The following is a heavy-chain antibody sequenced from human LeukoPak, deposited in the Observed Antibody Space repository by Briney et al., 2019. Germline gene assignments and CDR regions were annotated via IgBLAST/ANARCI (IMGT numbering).Heavy chain of an antibody. J-gene: IGHJ4*02. V-gene: IGHV3-11*01. Sequence: GGSLRLSCAASGFTFSDYYMSWIRQAPGKGLEWVSYISSSGSTIYYADSVKGRFTISRDNAKNSLYLQMNSLRAEDTAIYYCGTLGGTTSWLNFWGQGTLVTVSS. CDR1: GFTFSDYY. CDR3: GTLGGTTSWLNF. D-gene: IGHD2-2*01. CDR2: ISSSGSTI.